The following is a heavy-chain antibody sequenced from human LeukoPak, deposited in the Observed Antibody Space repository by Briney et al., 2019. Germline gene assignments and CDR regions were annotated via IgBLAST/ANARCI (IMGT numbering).Heavy chain of an antibody. D-gene: IGHD1-26*01. J-gene: IGHJ4*02. CDR2: IHSGGDT. Sequence: GGSLRLSCAASGFTVSSNYMSWVRQAPGKGLEWVSVIHSGGDTYYADSVKGRFTISRDTSKNTLYLQVNSLRAEDTALYYCTTRSGSYYYWGQGTLVTVFS. CDR3: TTRSGSYYY. CDR1: GFTVSSNY. V-gene: IGHV3-53*01.